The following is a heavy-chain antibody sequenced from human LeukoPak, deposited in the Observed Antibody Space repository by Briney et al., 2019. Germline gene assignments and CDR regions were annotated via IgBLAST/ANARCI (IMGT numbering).Heavy chain of an antibody. CDR3: ARGAGSGSYSHYYYYMDV. D-gene: IGHD3-10*01. V-gene: IGHV4-34*01. Sequence: SETLSLTCAVHGGSFSGYYWSWIRQPPGKGLEWIGEINHSGSTNCNPSLKSRVTISVDTSKNQFSLKLSSVTAADTAVYYCARGAGSGSYSHYYYYMDVWGKGTTVTVSS. CDR1: GGSFSGYY. J-gene: IGHJ6*03. CDR2: INHSGST.